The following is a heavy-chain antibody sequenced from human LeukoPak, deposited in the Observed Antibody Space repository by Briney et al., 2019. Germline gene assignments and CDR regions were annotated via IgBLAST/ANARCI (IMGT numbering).Heavy chain of an antibody. J-gene: IGHJ4*02. CDR2: INPSGGST. CDR3: ASGSGYDSPFDY. V-gene: IGHV1-46*01. Sequence: ASVKVSCTASGYTFTGYYMHWVRQAPGQGLEWMGIINPSGGSTSYAQKFQGRVTMTRDMSTSTVYMELSSLRSEDTAVYYCASGSGYDSPFDYWGQGTLVTVSS. D-gene: IGHD5-12*01. CDR1: GYTFTGYY.